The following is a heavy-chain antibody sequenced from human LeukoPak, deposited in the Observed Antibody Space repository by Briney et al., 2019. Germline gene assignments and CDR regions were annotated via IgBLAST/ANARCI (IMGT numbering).Heavy chain of an antibody. CDR3: DSEPLQWLSYYFHF. CDR1: GFTLSTYR. CDR2: IDSDGSTT. D-gene: IGHD6-19*01. J-gene: IGHJ4*02. V-gene: IGHV3-74*01. Sequence: GGSLRHSCCASGFTLSTYRMHWVRQAPGKGLVWVARIDSDGSTTSYADSVRGRFTISRNNAKNTLYLQMNSLRVDDTAVYYCDSEPLQWLSYYFHFWGQGTLVAVSS.